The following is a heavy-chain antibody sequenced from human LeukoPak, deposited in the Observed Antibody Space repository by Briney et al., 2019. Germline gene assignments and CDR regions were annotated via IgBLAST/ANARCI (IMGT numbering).Heavy chain of an antibody. Sequence: GGSLRLSCAASGFTFSSYGMHWVRQAPGKGLEWVAFIRYDGSNKYYADSVKGRFTISRDNSKNTLYLQMNSLRAEDTAVYYCAKGGITIFGVVIPSPDAFDIWGQGTMVTVSS. CDR3: AKGGITIFGVVIPSPDAFDI. D-gene: IGHD3-3*01. J-gene: IGHJ3*02. CDR2: IRYDGSNK. V-gene: IGHV3-30*02. CDR1: GFTFSSYG.